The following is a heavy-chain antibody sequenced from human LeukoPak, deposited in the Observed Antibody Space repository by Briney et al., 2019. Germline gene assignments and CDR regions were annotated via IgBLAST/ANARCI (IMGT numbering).Heavy chain of an antibody. CDR2: ISGSGGST. V-gene: IGHV3-23*01. D-gene: IGHD4-11*01. J-gene: IGHJ6*03. CDR1: GFTFSSYA. Sequence: GGSLRLSCAASGFTFSSYAMSWVRQAPGKGMEWVSAISGSGGSTYYADSVKGRLTISRDNSKNTLYIQMNSLRAEDTAVYYCAKVGTTVTTYYYYYMDVWGKGTTVTVSS. CDR3: AKVGTTVTTYYYYYMDV.